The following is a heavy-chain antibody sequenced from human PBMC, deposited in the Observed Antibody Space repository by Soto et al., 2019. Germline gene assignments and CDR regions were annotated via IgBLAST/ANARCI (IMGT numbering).Heavy chain of an antibody. D-gene: IGHD2-21*01. CDR1: GFPFSGYY. Sequence: GGSLRLSCAASGFPFSGYYMNWIRQAPGRGLEWISYITGSGDSIYYADSVKGRFTISRDNARNSLYLQMNDLRAEDTAFYFCARDYSNKGFDYWGQGTLVTVSS. J-gene: IGHJ4*02. CDR3: ARDYSNKGFDY. V-gene: IGHV3-11*01. CDR2: ITGSGDSI.